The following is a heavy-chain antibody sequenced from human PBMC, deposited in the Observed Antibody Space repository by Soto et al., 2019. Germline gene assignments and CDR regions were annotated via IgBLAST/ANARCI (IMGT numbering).Heavy chain of an antibody. V-gene: IGHV1-69*01. J-gene: IGHJ6*02. Sequence: QVHLMQSGAEIKKPGSSVKVSCKTSGDNFKKNVFTWVRQAPGQGLEWMGGTIPALGKTHYIQKFQGRVTITVDETTRTVYMEVRNLTSEDTAIYYSARGPFRPSAMDVWGQGTTVTVSS. CDR3: ARGPFRPSAMDV. CDR1: GDNFKKNV. CDR2: TIPALGKT. D-gene: IGHD2-15*01.